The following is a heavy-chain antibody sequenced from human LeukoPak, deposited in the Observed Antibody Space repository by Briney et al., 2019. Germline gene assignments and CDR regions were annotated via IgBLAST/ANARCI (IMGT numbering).Heavy chain of an antibody. CDR3: SRNPDTAMARAFDY. D-gene: IGHD5-18*01. CDR2: IYTSGST. CDR1: GGSISSGSYY. Sequence: SETLSLTCTVSGGSISSGSYYWSWIRQPAGKGLEWIGRIYTSGSTNYNPSLKSRVTISVDTSKNQFSLKLSSVTAADTAVYYCSRNPDTAMARAFDYWGQGTLVTVSS. V-gene: IGHV4-61*02. J-gene: IGHJ4*02.